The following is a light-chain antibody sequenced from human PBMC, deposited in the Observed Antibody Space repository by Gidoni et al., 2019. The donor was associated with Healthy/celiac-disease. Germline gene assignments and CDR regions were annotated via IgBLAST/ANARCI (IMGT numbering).Light chain of an antibody. Sequence: QSVLTQPPSVSGAPGQRVTIACTGSSSNIGDGYDVHGYKQLPGTAPKLLIYGNSNRPSGVPDRFSGSKSGTSASLAITGLQAEDEADYYCQSYDSSLSAYVVFGGGTKLTVL. V-gene: IGLV1-40*01. CDR3: QSYDSSLSAYVV. CDR1: SSNIGDGYD. CDR2: GNS. J-gene: IGLJ2*01.